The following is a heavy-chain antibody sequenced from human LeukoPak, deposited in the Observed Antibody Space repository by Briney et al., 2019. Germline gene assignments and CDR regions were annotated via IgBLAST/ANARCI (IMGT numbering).Heavy chain of an antibody. CDR1: GFTFRSYW. CDR3: ARDIVIGSGSCLD. V-gene: IGHV3-7*01. CDR2: IKQDGRET. Sequence: AGGSLRVSCAASGFTFRSYWMTWVRQAPGKGLEWVGNIKQDGRETNYADSVKGRFTISRDNAKNTVYLQMDSLRVEDTAVYYCARDIVIGSGSCLDWGQGTLVTVSS. J-gene: IGHJ4*02. D-gene: IGHD3-10*01.